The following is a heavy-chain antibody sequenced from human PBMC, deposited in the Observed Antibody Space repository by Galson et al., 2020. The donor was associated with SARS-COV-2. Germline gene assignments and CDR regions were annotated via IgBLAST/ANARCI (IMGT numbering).Heavy chain of an antibody. D-gene: IGHD3-9*01. V-gene: IGHV4-31*03. CDR1: GGSISSGGYY. CDR2: IYYSGST. J-gene: IGHJ6*02. CDR3: ARDPYDTVSGYYGMDV. Sequence: SATLSLTCTVSGGSISSGGYYWSWHRQHPGKGLEWIGYIYYSGSTYYNPSLKSRVTISVDTSKNQFSLKLSSVTAADTAVYYCARDPYDTVSGYYGMDVWGQGTTVTVSS.